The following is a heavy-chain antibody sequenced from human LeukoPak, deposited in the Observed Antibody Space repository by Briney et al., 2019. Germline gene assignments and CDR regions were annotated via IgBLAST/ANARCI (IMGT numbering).Heavy chain of an antibody. D-gene: IGHD2-8*01. J-gene: IGHJ5*02. CDR1: GGSFSGYY. CDR2: INHSGST. CDR3: ARGLSRYCTNGVCYAPGWFDP. Sequence: PSETLSLTCAVYGGSFSGYYWSWIRQPPGKGLEWIGEINHSGSTNYNPSLKSRVTISVDTSKNQFSLKLSSVTAADTAVYYCARGLSRYCTNGVCYAPGWFDPWGQGTLVTVSS. V-gene: IGHV4-34*01.